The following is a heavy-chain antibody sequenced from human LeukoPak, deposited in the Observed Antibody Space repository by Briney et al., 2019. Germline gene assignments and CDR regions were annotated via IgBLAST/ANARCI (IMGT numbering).Heavy chain of an antibody. V-gene: IGHV3-23*01. CDR1: GFTFSTYA. J-gene: IGHJ1*01. CDR3: SKRGSDSPSCFQH. Sequence: PGGSLRLSCAASGFTFSTYAMTWARQVPGKGPEWVSAISSSGADTHYADSVKGRFTISRDNSKNTLYLQMNSLRAEDTAVYYCSKRGSDSPSCFQHWGQGTLVTVSS. D-gene: IGHD2-21*02. CDR2: ISSSGADT.